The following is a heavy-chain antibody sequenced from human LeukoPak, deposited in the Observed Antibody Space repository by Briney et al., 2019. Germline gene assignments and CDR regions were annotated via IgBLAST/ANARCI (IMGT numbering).Heavy chain of an antibody. V-gene: IGHV3-23*01. CDR1: GFTFSSYG. CDR3: AKDAGLGELSFYYFDY. D-gene: IGHD3-16*02. J-gene: IGHJ4*02. Sequence: PGGSLRLSCAASGFTFSSYGMSWVRQAPGKGLEWVSAISGSGGSTYYADSVKGRFTISRDNSKNTLYLQMNSLRAEDTAVYYCAKDAGLGELSFYYFDYWGQGTLVTVSS. CDR2: ISGSGGST.